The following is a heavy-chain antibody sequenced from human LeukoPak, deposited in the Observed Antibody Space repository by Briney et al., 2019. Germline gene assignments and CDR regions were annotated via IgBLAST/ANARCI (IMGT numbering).Heavy chain of an antibody. CDR2: INWNGGSS. V-gene: IGHV3-20*04. J-gene: IGHJ6*03. Sequence: GGSLRLSCAASGFTFDEYGMNWVRQVPGKGLEWVSTINWNGGSSSYADSVKGRFTISRDNAKNSLYLQMNSLRAEDTAVYYCARVMGRSSSSSWYGDYYMDVWGKGTTVTVSS. CDR1: GFTFDEYG. D-gene: IGHD6-13*01. CDR3: ARVMGRSSSSSWYGDYYMDV.